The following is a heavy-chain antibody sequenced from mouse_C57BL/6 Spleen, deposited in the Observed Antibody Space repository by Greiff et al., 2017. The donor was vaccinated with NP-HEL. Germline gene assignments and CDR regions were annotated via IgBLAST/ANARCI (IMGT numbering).Heavy chain of an antibody. CDR1: GYTFTDYY. CDR3: ARSVYYYGSSYDYYAMDY. Sequence: VQLQQSGAALVKPGASVKISCKASGYTFTDYYITWVKQRPGQGLEWIGKIGPGSGSTYYTEKFKGKATLTADKSSSTAYMQLSSLTSEDSAVYFCARSVYYYGSSYDYYAMDYWGQGTSVTVSS. J-gene: IGHJ4*01. CDR2: IGPGSGST. V-gene: IGHV1-77*01. D-gene: IGHD1-1*01.